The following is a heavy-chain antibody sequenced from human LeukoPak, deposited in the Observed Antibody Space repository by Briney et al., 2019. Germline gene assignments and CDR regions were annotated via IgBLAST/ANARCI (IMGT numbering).Heavy chain of an antibody. CDR1: GFTFDDYA. V-gene: IGHV3-9*01. Sequence: PGGSLRLSCAASGFTFDDYAMHWVRQAPGKGLEWVSGISWNSGSIGYADSVKGRFTISRDDAKNSLYLQMNSLRAEDTALYYCAKDSVGATGGELDYWGQGTLVTVSP. CDR3: AKDSVGATGGELDY. CDR2: ISWNSGSI. J-gene: IGHJ4*02. D-gene: IGHD1-26*01.